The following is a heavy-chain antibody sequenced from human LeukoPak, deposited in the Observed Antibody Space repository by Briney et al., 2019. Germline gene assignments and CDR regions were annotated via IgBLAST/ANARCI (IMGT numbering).Heavy chain of an antibody. Sequence: SETLSLTCTVSGGSISSYYWSWIRQPPGKGLEWIGYIYYSGSTNYNPSLKSRVTISVDTSKNQFSLKLSSVTVADTAVYYCAREGQWLPGFDYWGQGTLVTVSS. V-gene: IGHV4-59*01. D-gene: IGHD6-19*01. CDR3: AREGQWLPGFDY. CDR2: IYYSGST. CDR1: GGSISSYY. J-gene: IGHJ4*02.